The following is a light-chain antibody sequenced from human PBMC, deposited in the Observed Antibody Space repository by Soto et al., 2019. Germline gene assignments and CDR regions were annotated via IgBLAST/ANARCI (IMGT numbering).Light chain of an antibody. Sequence: DIQMTQSPSSLSASVGDRVTITCRASQSISSYLNWYQQKPGKAPNLLIYAASSLQGGVPSRFSGSGSGTDFTLTISSLQPEDFASYYCQQSYGTPWTFGQGTKVEIK. CDR1: QSISSY. V-gene: IGKV1-39*01. J-gene: IGKJ1*01. CDR3: QQSYGTPWT. CDR2: AAS.